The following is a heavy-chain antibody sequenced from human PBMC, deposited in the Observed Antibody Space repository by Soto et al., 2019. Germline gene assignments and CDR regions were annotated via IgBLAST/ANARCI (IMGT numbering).Heavy chain of an antibody. Sequence: GGSLRLSCEASGFTFNNYAIAWVRQAPGKGLEWVSGITSSVAAYYADSVKGRFTISRDNSKNTLYLQMNSLRAEDTAVYYCAKGESSVSARDFDPWGQGTLVTVSS. CDR2: ITSSVAA. CDR3: AKGESSVSARDFDP. CDR1: GFTFNNYA. D-gene: IGHD3-22*01. V-gene: IGHV3-23*01. J-gene: IGHJ5*02.